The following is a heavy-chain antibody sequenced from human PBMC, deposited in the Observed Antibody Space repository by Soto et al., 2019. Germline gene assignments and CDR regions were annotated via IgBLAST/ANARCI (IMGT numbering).Heavy chain of an antibody. V-gene: IGHV1-2*02. J-gene: IGHJ3*01. CDR2: INPNSGGT. CDR1: GYTFTGYY. CDR3: ARDQVGATNAFDL. D-gene: IGHD1-26*01. Sequence: QVQLVQSGAEVKKPGASVKVSCKASGYTFTGYYMHWVRQAPGQGLEWVGWINPNSGGTNYAQKFQGKVNRTRDTSISTADMELSRLRSDDTAVYYCARDQVGATNAFDLWGQGTMVTVSS.